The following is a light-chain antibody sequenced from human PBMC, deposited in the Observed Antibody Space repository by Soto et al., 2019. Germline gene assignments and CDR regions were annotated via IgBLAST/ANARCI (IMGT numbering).Light chain of an antibody. CDR3: VSSTTTSTHV. J-gene: IGLJ1*01. Sequence: QSALTQPASLSGAPGQSITISCTGTSSDIGAYDYVSWLQQHPGKAPKLMISEVNNRPSGVPTRFSGSESGNTAYLTISGPQLEDEAEYFCVSSTTTSTHVFGTGTKVTVL. V-gene: IGLV2-14*01. CDR2: EVN. CDR1: SSDIGAYDY.